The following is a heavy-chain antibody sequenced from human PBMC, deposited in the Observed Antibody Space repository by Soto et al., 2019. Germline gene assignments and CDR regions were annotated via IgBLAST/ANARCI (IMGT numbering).Heavy chain of an antibody. J-gene: IGHJ5*02. CDR3: VRDQSVAGPTTLFDP. Sequence: SGGSLRLSCAASGFTFSSYAMSWVRQAPGKGLEWVSAISGSGGSTYYADSVKGRFTISRDNSKNTLYLQMNNLRAEDTAVYYCVRDQSVAGPTTLFDPWGQGVLVTVSS. CDR1: GFTFSSYA. D-gene: IGHD6-19*01. V-gene: IGHV3-23*01. CDR2: ISGSGGST.